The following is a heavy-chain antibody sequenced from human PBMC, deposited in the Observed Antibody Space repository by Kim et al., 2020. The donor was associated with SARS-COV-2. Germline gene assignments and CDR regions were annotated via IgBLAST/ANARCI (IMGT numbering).Heavy chain of an antibody. V-gene: IGHV4-59*01. D-gene: IGHD3-16*01. J-gene: IGHJ4*02. CDR3: ARDGWSGESRYFDF. Sequence: SPALKGRVTISLDTSKNLLSLRLNSVTAADTAVYYCARDGWSGESRYFDFWGQGALVTVSS.